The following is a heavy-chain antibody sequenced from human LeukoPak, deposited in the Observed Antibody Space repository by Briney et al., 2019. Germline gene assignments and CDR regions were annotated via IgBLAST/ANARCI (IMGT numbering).Heavy chain of an antibody. Sequence: ASVKVSCKASGYSFTSYGISWMRQAPGQGLEWMGWIRISAYNGNTNYAQKLQGRVTMTTDTSTSTAYMELRSLRSDDTAVYYCAREPTTAAFDIWGQGTMVTVSS. J-gene: IGHJ3*02. V-gene: IGHV1-18*01. CDR1: GYSFTSYG. CDR3: AREPTTAAFDI. D-gene: IGHD2/OR15-2a*01. CDR2: IRISAYNGNT.